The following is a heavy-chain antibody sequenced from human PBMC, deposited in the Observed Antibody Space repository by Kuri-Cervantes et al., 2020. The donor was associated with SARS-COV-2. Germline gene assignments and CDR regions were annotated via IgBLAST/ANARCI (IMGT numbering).Heavy chain of an antibody. J-gene: IGHJ4*02. Sequence: SETLSLTCTVSGGSISSGDYYWSWIRQPPGKGLEWIGYIYYSGSTYYNPSLKSRVTISVDTSKNQFSLKLSSVTAADTAVYYCARHSSGWGGYYFDYWGQGTLVTVSS. CDR1: GGSISSGDYY. CDR2: IYYSGST. V-gene: IGHV4-30-4*08. CDR3: ARHSSGWGGYYFDY. D-gene: IGHD6-19*01.